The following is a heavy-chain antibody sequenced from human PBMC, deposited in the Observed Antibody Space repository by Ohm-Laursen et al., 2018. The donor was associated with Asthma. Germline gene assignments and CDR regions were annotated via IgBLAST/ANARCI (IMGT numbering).Heavy chain of an antibody. CDR3: ARARSGSSYDD. CDR2: INDNSDLT. Sequence: SLRLSCAASGFTFSIYAMSWVRQAPGKGLEWVSQINDNSDLTYYADSVKGRFTISRDNAKNTLYLQMNSLRAEDTAVYYCARARSGSSYDDWGQGTLVTVSS. J-gene: IGHJ4*02. D-gene: IGHD1-26*01. CDR1: GFTFSIYA. V-gene: IGHV3-23*01.